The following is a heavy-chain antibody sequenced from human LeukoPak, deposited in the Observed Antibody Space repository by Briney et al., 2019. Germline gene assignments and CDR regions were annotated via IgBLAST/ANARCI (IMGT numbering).Heavy chain of an antibody. D-gene: IGHD4-17*01. CDR3: ARRLRLYGDYLSD. Sequence: SETLSLTCTVSGGSITSFYWSWIRQPPGKGLEWIGYIYYSGSTNYNPSLKSRVTISVDTSKNQFSLKLSSVTAADTAVYYCARRLRLYGDYLSDWGQGTLVTVSS. J-gene: IGHJ4*02. V-gene: IGHV4-59*12. CDR1: GGSITSFY. CDR2: IYYSGST.